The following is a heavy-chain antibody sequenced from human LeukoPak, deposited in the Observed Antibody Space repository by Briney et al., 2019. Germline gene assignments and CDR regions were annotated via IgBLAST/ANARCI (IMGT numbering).Heavy chain of an antibody. Sequence: GGSLRLSCAASGFTFSSYSMNWVRQAPGKGLEWVSSISSSSSYIYYADSVKGRFTISRDNAKNSLYLQMNSLRAEDTAVYYCARDGPWLAHTAFDIWGQGTMVTVSS. D-gene: IGHD6-19*01. CDR3: ARDGPWLAHTAFDI. V-gene: IGHV3-21*01. J-gene: IGHJ3*02. CDR2: ISSSSSYI. CDR1: GFTFSSYS.